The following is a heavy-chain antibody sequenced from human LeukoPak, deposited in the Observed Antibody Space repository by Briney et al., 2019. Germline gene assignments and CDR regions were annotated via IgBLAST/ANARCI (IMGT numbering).Heavy chain of an antibody. CDR1: GGSFSGYY. J-gene: IGHJ4*02. D-gene: IGHD5-12*01. Sequence: SETLSLTCAVYGGSFSGYYWSWIRQPPGKGLEWIGEINHSGSTNYNPSLKSRVTIPVDTSKNQFSLKLSFVTAADTAVYYCARSGYSGYLPHYWGQGTLVTVSS. CDR2: INHSGST. CDR3: ARSGYSGYLPHY. V-gene: IGHV4-34*01.